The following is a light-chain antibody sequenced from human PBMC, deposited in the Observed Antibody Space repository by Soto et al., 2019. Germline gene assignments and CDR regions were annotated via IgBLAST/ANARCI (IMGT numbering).Light chain of an antibody. J-gene: IGKJ4*01. CDR3: QKYNSAPPT. CDR1: QGIAPY. V-gene: IGKV1-27*01. CDR2: ATS. Sequence: DVQMTQSPSSLSAFVGDRVTITCRASQGIAPYLAWFQQKPGKVPKRLIYATSTLQSGVPSRFSGSGSGRDFTLTINSLQAEDVGTYYCQKYNSAPPTFGGGTKVEIK.